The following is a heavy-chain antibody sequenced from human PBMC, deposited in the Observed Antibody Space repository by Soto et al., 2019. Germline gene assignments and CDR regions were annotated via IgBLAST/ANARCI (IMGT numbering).Heavy chain of an antibody. J-gene: IGHJ6*01. CDR2: ISSYNGDT. V-gene: IGHV1-18*01. CDR3: ACLCVAPYYYSGMDL. Sequence: ASVKVSCKASGYTFTRSGISWVRQAPGQGPEWMGWISSYNGDTNYAQTFQGRVTMTTDTSTSTAYMELRSLRSDDTAVYYCACLCVAPYYYSGMDLCTQRTPSPVSS. CDR1: GYTFTRSG. D-gene: IGHD2-21*01.